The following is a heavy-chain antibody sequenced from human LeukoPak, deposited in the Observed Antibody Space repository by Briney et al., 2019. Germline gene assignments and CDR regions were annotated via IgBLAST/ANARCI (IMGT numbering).Heavy chain of an antibody. CDR3: ARDLGQWSYGMDV. J-gene: IGHJ6*04. CDR1: GGSISSSNW. CDR2: IYHSGST. D-gene: IGHD3-16*01. V-gene: IGHV4-4*02. Sequence: SETLSLTCAVSGGSISSSNWWSWVRQPPGKGLEWIGEIYHSGSTNYNPSLKSRVTISVDKSKNQFSLKLSSVAAADTAVYYCARDLGQWSYGMDVWGKGTTVTVSS.